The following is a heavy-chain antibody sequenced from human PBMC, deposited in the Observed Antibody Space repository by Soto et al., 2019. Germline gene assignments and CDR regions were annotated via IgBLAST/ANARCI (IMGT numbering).Heavy chain of an antibody. CDR3: AKDFTNSGDDSRHDH. CDR1: GFPSFVNG. Sequence: SMRSACESSGFPSFVNGWHGVRRVKGKGLERVEGIAYDGSNKYYAESVKGRFTTSRDNSKTPLYMQINSLRAEETAVYYWAKDFTNSGDDSRHDHWGQGTLV. J-gene: IGHJ4*02. CDR2: IAYDGSNK. V-gene: IGHV3-30*18. D-gene: IGHD5-12*01.